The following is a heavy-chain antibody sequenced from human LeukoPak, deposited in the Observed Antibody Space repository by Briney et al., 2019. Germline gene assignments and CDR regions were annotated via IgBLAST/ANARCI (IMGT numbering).Heavy chain of an antibody. Sequence: SVKVSCKASGGTFSSYAISWVRQAPGQGLEWMGGIIPIFGTANYAQKFQGRVTITTDESTSTAYMELSSLRSEDTAVYYCARDHNPAGLLPGSDAFDIWGQGTMVTVSS. CDR3: ARDHNPAGLLPGSDAFDI. V-gene: IGHV1-69*05. CDR1: GGTFSSYA. J-gene: IGHJ3*02. D-gene: IGHD3-22*01. CDR2: IIPIFGTA.